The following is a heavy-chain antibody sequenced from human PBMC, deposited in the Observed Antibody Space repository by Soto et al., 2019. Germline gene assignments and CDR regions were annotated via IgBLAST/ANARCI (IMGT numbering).Heavy chain of an antibody. CDR2: INPSGGST. D-gene: IGHD2-21*01. J-gene: IGHJ3*02. V-gene: IGHV1-46*01. Sequence: ASVKVSRKASGYTFTSYYMHWVRQAPGQGLEWMGIINPSGGSTSYAQKFQGRVTMTRDTSTSTVYMELSSLRSEVTAVYYCASKSPVAHAFDIWGQGTMVTVSS. CDR1: GYTFTSYY. CDR3: ASKSPVAHAFDI.